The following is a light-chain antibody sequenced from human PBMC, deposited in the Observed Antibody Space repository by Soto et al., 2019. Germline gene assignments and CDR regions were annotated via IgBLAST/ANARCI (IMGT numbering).Light chain of an antibody. CDR1: YSNIGDNT. CDR2: SNN. V-gene: IGLV1-44*01. Sequence: QSVVTQPPSASGTPGQRVTISCSGTYSNIGDNTVNWYQQVPGTAPKLLIYSNNQRPSGVPDRFSGSKSGTSASLAISGLQSEDEADYYCATWDDSLNGVIFGGGTKL. J-gene: IGLJ2*01. CDR3: ATWDDSLNGVI.